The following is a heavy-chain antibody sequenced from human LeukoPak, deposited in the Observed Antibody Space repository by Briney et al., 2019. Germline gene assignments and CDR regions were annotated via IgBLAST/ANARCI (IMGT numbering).Heavy chain of an antibody. D-gene: IGHD3-22*01. V-gene: IGHV3-53*05. CDR2: IYSDNT. CDR1: GFTVSSNS. Sequence: PGGSLRLSCTVSGFTVSSNSMSWVRQAPGKGLEWVSFIYSDNTHYSDSVKGRFTISRDNSKNSLYLQMNSLRAEDTALYYCATGSYYYDSSGYYYGYDAFNIWGQGTMVTVSS. CDR3: ATGSYYYDSSGYYYGYDAFNI. J-gene: IGHJ3*02.